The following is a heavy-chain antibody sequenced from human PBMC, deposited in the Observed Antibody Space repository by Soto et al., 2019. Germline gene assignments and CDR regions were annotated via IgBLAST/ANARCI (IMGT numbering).Heavy chain of an antibody. J-gene: IGHJ4*02. CDR1: GYTFTAYA. D-gene: IGHD3-16*02. Sequence: QVQLAQSGAEERKPGASVKVSCEATGYTFTAYAMHWVRQAPGQRLEWMGWINPANGNTKYSQKFQGRLTITSDTSANTVYMELNSLTSEDTAMYYCTRSAISPYGGRIGPGDYWGQGNLVTVSS. V-gene: IGHV1-3*05. CDR3: TRSAISPYGGRIGPGDY. CDR2: INPANGNT.